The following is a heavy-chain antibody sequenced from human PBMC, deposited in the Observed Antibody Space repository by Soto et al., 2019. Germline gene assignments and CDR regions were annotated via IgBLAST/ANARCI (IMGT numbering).Heavy chain of an antibody. CDR1: GYSFTSDV. D-gene: IGHD1-26*01. Sequence: GESLKISWKGSGYSFTSDVIGWVRQMPGKGLEWMGIIYPGDSDTRYSPSFQGQVTISADKSISTAYLQWSSLKASDTAMYYCARPRSGSYYYYYGMDVWGQGTTVTVSS. J-gene: IGHJ6*02. V-gene: IGHV5-51*01. CDR3: ARPRSGSYYYYYGMDV. CDR2: IYPGDSDT.